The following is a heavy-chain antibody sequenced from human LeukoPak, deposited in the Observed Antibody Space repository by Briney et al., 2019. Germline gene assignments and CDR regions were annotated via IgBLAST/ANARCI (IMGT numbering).Heavy chain of an antibody. V-gene: IGHV3-33*08. J-gene: IGHJ4*02. CDR1: GFICRSYA. D-gene: IGHD6-19*01. Sequence: GGSLRLPCAASGFICRSYAMSWVRQAPGKGLEWVAVLLDERRNNYANSVKGRFTISRDISKDTLYLQMDSLRAEDTAVYYCARDLSAAFDFWGQGILVTVSS. CDR3: ARDLSAAFDF. CDR2: LLDERRN.